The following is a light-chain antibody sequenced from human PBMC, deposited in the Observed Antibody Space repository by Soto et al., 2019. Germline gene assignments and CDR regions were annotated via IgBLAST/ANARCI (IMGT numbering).Light chain of an antibody. CDR1: QSVSSY. Sequence: IVLTQSPATLSLSPGDTATLSCRASQSVSSYLAWYQQRPGQAPRLLIYDASNRATGIPARFSGSGSGTDFTLTISSLEPEDFAVYCCQQRSNWPPFGQGTKLEIK. CDR3: QQRSNWPP. V-gene: IGKV3-11*01. J-gene: IGKJ2*01. CDR2: DAS.